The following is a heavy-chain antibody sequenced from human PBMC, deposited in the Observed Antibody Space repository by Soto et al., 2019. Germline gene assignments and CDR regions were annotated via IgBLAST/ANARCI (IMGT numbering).Heavy chain of an antibody. CDR1: GFTFTDYY. Sequence: QVPLVQSGGDLVKPGGSLRVSCEASGFTFTDYYMSWIRQAPGKGLEWVSYISSSATDIYYADSVKGRFTISRDNAKNSLYLQMNSLRAEDTAVYYCARGLTGDLDYWGQGTLVTVSS. CDR2: ISSSATDI. V-gene: IGHV3-11*01. D-gene: IGHD7-27*01. J-gene: IGHJ4*02. CDR3: ARGLTGDLDY.